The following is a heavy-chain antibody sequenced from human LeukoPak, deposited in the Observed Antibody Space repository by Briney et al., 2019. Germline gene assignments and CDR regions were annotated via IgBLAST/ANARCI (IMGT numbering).Heavy chain of an antibody. CDR2: FEQEDGET. Sequence: GASVKLSCKASGYTLTELSMHWVRQAPGKGLEWRGGFEQEDGETIYAQQFQGRVTMTEDKSTDTAYMELGSLRSEDTAVYYCATSGSDSSGYYYYMDVWGKGTTVAVSS. J-gene: IGHJ6*03. V-gene: IGHV1-24*01. D-gene: IGHD6-25*01. CDR1: GYTLTELS. CDR3: ATSGSDSSGYYYYMDV.